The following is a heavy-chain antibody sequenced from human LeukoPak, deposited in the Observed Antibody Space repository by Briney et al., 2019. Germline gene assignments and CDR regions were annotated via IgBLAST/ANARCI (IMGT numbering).Heavy chain of an antibody. CDR1: GYTFISYD. D-gene: IGHD2-8*01. CDR2: MNPDSGDT. V-gene: IGHV1-8*03. J-gene: IGHJ4*02. Sequence: ASVKVSCKASGYTFISYDINWVRQATGQGLEWMGWMNPDSGDTGYAQKFQGRVTITRDTSITTAYMELSSLTSDDTAVYFCARGLPLGYCTYGVCYPPKHFDFWGQGTLVTVSS. CDR3: ARGLPLGYCTYGVCYPPKHFDF.